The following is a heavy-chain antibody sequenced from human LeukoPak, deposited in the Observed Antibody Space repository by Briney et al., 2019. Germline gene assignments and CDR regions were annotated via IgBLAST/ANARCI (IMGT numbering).Heavy chain of an antibody. V-gene: IGHV4-30-4*01. D-gene: IGHD2-2*01. J-gene: IGHJ4*02. CDR2: IYYSGST. Sequence: SETLSLTCTVSGGSINSCDYYWSWIRQPPGKGLEWIGYIYYSGSTYYNPSLKSLVTISVDTSKNQFSLKLSSVTAADSAVYYCAREDHCSSTSCSYFFDYWGQGTLVTVSS. CDR3: AREDHCSSTSCSYFFDY. CDR1: GGSINSCDYY.